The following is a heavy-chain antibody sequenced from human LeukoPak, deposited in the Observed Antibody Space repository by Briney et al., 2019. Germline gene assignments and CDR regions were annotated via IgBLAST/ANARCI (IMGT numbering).Heavy chain of an antibody. CDR1: GGSISSYY. CDR3: ARDAYHYDSSGYSRFDY. V-gene: IGHV4-59*01. CDR2: IYYSGST. Sequence: PSETLSLTCTVSGGSISSYYWSWIRQPPGKGLEWIGYIYYSGSTNYNPSLKSRVTISVDTSKNQFSLKLSSVTAADTAVYYCARDAYHYDSSGYSRFDYWGQGTLVTVSS. J-gene: IGHJ4*02. D-gene: IGHD3-22*01.